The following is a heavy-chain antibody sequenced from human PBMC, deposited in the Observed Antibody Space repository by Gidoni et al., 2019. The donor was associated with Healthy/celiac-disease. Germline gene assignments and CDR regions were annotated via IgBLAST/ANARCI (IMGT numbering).Heavy chain of an antibody. D-gene: IGHD5-12*01. CDR2: INPNSGGT. V-gene: IGHV1-2*02. CDR3: ARAPPFPLRFRANGAFDI. Sequence: QVQLVQSGAEVKKPGASVKVSCKASGYTFPGYYMHWVRQAPGQGREWMGWINPNSGGTNYAQKFQGRVTMTRDTSISTAYMELSRLRSDDTAVYYCARAPPFPLRFRANGAFDIWGQGTMVTVSS. J-gene: IGHJ3*02. CDR1: GYTFPGYY.